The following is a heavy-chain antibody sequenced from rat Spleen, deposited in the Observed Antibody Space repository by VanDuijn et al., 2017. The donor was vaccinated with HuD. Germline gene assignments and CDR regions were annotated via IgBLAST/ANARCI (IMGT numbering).Heavy chain of an antibody. D-gene: IGHD1-6*01. CDR3: VKHDYYFDY. CDR2: IWKGGST. Sequence: QVRLKESGPRLVQPSQTLSVTCTVSGFSLTSYHVSWVRQPPGKGLEWVGAIWKGGSTDYNSTLKSRLSISRDTSKNQVFLKMNSLQIDDTGTYSCVKHDYYFDYWGQGVMVTVSS. V-gene: IGHV2-61*01. CDR1: GFSLTSYH. J-gene: IGHJ2*01.